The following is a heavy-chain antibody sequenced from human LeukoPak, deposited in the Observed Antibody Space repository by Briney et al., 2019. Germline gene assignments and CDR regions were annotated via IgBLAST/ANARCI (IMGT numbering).Heavy chain of an antibody. CDR1: GYSFTSYW. Sequence: GESLRISCKGSGYSFTSYWISWVRQMPGKGXXXXXXXXXXDSYTNCSPSFQGHVTISADKSISTAYLQWSSLKASDTAMYYCARVFILTGYYISYYFDYWGQGTLVTVSS. J-gene: IGHJ4*02. CDR3: ARVFILTGYYISYYFDY. D-gene: IGHD3-9*01. CDR2: XXXXDSYT. V-gene: IGHV5-10-1*01.